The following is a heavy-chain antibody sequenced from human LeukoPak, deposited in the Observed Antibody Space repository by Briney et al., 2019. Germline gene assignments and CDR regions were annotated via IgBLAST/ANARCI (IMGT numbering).Heavy chain of an antibody. Sequence: GGSLRLSCAASGFTFSSYSMNWVRQAPGKGLEWVSSISSSSSYICYADSVKGRFTISRDNAKNSLYLQMNSLRAEDTAVYYCAREDDDYYGSGSYPDYWGQGTLVTVSS. CDR2: ISSSSSYI. J-gene: IGHJ4*02. CDR1: GFTFSSYS. V-gene: IGHV3-21*01. CDR3: AREDDDYYGSGSYPDY. D-gene: IGHD3-10*01.